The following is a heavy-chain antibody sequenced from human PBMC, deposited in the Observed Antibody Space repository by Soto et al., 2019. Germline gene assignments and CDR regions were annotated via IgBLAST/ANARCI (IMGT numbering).Heavy chain of an antibody. D-gene: IGHD5-12*01. J-gene: IGHJ6*02. Sequence: QVQLVQSGAEVKKPGSSVKVSCKASGGTFSSYAISWVRQAPGQGLEWMGGIIPIFGTANYAQKIQGRVTITADESTSTAYMELSSLRSEDTAVYYCATHPMATITYYSGIDVWGHGTTVTVSS. CDR3: ATHPMATITYYSGIDV. V-gene: IGHV1-69*12. CDR1: GGTFSSYA. CDR2: IIPIFGTA.